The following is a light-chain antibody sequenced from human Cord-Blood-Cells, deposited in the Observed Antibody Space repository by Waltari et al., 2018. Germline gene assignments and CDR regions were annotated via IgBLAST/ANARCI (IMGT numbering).Light chain of an antibody. J-gene: IGKJ2*01. Sequence: DIQMTQSPSSLSASVGDRLTITCRASQSISSYLNWYQQKPGNAPKLLIYAASSLQSGVPSRFSGSGSGTDFTLTISSLQPEDFATYYCQQSYSTPYTFGQGTKLEIK. CDR2: AAS. V-gene: IGKV1-39*01. CDR3: QQSYSTPYT. CDR1: QSISSY.